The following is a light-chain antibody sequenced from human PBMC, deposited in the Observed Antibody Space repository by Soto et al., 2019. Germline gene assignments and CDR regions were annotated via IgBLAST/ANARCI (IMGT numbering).Light chain of an antibody. CDR1: QSVSSK. J-gene: IGKJ2*01. CDR3: QQYSNWPYT. CDR2: GAS. Sequence: EIVMTQSPATLSLSPGERVTLSCRASQSVSSKLAWYQQKPGQAPRLLIYGASIRATDIPARFSGSGSGTEFTLTISRLXXXXXAIFYCQQYSNWPYTFGQGTKLEIK. V-gene: IGKV3-15*01.